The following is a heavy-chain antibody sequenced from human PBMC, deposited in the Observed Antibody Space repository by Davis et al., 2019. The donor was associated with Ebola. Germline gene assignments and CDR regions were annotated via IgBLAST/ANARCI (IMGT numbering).Heavy chain of an antibody. D-gene: IGHD3-3*01. CDR3: ARAYYDFPGVDLYGMDV. CDR1: GFTFSSYW. CDR2: IKQDGSEK. V-gene: IGHV3-7*03. Sequence: GESLKISCAASGFTFSSYWMSWVRQAPGKGLEWVANIKQDGSEKYYVDSVKGRFTISRDNAKNSLYLQMNSLRAEDTAVYYCARAYYDFPGVDLYGMDVWGQGTTVTVSS. J-gene: IGHJ6*02.